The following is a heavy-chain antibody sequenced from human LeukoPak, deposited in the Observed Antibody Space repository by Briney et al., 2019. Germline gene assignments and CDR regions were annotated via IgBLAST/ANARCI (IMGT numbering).Heavy chain of an antibody. Sequence: ASVKVSCKASGGTFSSYAISWVRQAPGQGLEWMGGIIPIFGTANYAQKFQGRVTITADESTSTAYMEPSSLRSEDTAVYYCARVRILGVDHQNFDYWGQGTLVTVSS. CDR1: GGTFSSYA. D-gene: IGHD3-3*01. V-gene: IGHV1-69*13. J-gene: IGHJ4*02. CDR2: IIPIFGTA. CDR3: ARVRILGVDHQNFDY.